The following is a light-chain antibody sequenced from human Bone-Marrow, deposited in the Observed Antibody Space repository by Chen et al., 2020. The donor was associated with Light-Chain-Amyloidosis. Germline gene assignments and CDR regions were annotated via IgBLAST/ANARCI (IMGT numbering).Light chain of an antibody. CDR1: SGSVSTSYY. CDR2: STN. V-gene: IGLV8-61*01. Sequence: QTVVTQEPSFSVSPGGTVTLTCGLSSGSVSTSYYPSWYQQTPGQAPRTLIYSTNTRSSGVSDRFSGSILGSKAALTITGAQADDESDYYCVLYMGSGIWVFGGGTKLTVL. J-gene: IGLJ3*02. CDR3: VLYMGSGIWV.